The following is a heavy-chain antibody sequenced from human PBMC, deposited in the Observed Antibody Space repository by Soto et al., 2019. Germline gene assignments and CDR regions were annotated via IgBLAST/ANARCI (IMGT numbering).Heavy chain of an antibody. CDR1: GYSFTSYW. J-gene: IGHJ4*02. D-gene: IGHD5-12*01. CDR3: ARFGRDGYNYGPFDY. Sequence: PGESLKISCKGSGYSFTSYWIGWVRQMPGKGLEWMGIIYPGDSDTRYSPSFQGQVTISADKSISTAYLQWSSLKASDTAMYYCARFGRDGYNYGPFDYWGQGTLVTVSS. CDR2: IYPGDSDT. V-gene: IGHV5-51*01.